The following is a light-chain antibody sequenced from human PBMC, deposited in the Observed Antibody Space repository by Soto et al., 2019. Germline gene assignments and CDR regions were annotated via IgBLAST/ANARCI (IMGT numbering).Light chain of an antibody. J-gene: IGKJ3*01. CDR1: QGVNSDS. CDR2: RAF. V-gene: IGKV3-20*01. Sequence: EIVLTQSPGTLSLSPGDRATLSCRASQGVNSDSLAWYQQKPGQGPRLLMYRAFSRATGIPDRFSGSGSGTEFTLTISRLEPEDFTVYYCQYYGNSPLFTFGPGTKVDIK. CDR3: QYYGNSPLFT.